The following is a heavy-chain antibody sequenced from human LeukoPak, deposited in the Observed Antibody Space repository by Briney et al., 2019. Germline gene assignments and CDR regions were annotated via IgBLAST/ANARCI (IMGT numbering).Heavy chain of an antibody. CDR1: GFTFSSYA. V-gene: IGHV3-23*01. CDR3: AKDRTSIFGVVRASFDY. J-gene: IGHJ4*02. Sequence: GGSLRLSCAASGFTFSSYAMSWVRQAPGKGLEWVSAISGSGGSTYYADSGKGRFTIARDNCKNSVYMQMKRQRAEDTAVYYCAKDRTSIFGVVRASFDYWGQGTLVTVSS. D-gene: IGHD3-3*01. CDR2: ISGSGGST.